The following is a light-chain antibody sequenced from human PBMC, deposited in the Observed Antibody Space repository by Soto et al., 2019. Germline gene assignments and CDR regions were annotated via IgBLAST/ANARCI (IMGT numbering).Light chain of an antibody. J-gene: IGKJ1*01. CDR2: AAS. CDR1: QRISTY. V-gene: IGKV1-39*01. CDR3: QQSYSTPWA. Sequence: DIQMTQSPSSLSASVGDRVTITCRASQRISTYLNWYQQKPGKAPKLLIYAASSLQSGVPSRFSGSGVGTDFTLTISSLQPEDFAAYYCQQSYSTPWAFGQGTKVEIK.